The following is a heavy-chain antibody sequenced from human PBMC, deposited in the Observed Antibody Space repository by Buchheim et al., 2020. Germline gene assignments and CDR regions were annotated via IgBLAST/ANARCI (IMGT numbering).Heavy chain of an antibody. J-gene: IGHJ3*01. CDR1: GDSITSGDYY. Sequence: QVQLQESGPGLVKPSQTLSVTCTVSGDSITSGDYYWSWVRQSPGRGLEWIAYIYHSGDVHYNPSLRSRAALSVDTSKNQFYLRLDFVTAADTAVYYCAREVNARRVRADDAFDLWGQGT. CDR2: IYHSGDV. CDR3: AREVNARRVRADDAFDL. V-gene: IGHV4-30-4*01. D-gene: IGHD3-10*01.